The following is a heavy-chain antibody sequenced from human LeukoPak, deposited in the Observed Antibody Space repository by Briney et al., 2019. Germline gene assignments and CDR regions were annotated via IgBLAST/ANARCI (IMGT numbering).Heavy chain of an antibody. J-gene: IGHJ5*02. Sequence: GSSVKVSCKASGGTFSSYAISWVRQAPGRGLEWMGGIIPIFGTANYAQKFQGRVTITADESTSTAYMELSSLRSEDTAVYYCARDLIEMATMESLLDPWGQGTLVTVSS. CDR1: GGTFSSYA. CDR2: IIPIFGTA. V-gene: IGHV1-69*01. D-gene: IGHD5-24*01. CDR3: ARDLIEMATMESLLDP.